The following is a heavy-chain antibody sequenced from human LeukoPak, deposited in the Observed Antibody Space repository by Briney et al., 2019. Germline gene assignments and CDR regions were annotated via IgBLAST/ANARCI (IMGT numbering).Heavy chain of an antibody. CDR1: GGSISSYY. CDR2: IYTSGSA. D-gene: IGHD2-15*01. V-gene: IGHV4-4*07. CDR3: ARVGYCSGGSCYSYFDY. Sequence: PSETLSLTCTVSGGSISSYYWSWIRQPAGKGLEWIGRIYTSGSASYNPSLKGRVTMSVDTSKNQFSLKLSSVTAADTAVYYCARVGYCSGGSCYSYFDYWGQGTLVTVSS. J-gene: IGHJ4*02.